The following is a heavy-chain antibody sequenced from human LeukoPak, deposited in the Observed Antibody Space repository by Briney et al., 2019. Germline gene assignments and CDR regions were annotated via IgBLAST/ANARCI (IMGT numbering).Heavy chain of an antibody. D-gene: IGHD6-13*01. CDR3: ARDHWENRIAAAGTCFDY. CDR2: ISSSGSTI. V-gene: IGHV3-11*01. CDR1: GFTFSDYY. Sequence: RGSLRLSCAASGFTFSDYYMSWIRQAPGKGLEWVSYISSSGSTIYYADSVKGRFTISRDNAKNSLYLQMNSLRAEDTAVYYCARDHWENRIAAAGTCFDYWGQGTLVTVSS. J-gene: IGHJ4*02.